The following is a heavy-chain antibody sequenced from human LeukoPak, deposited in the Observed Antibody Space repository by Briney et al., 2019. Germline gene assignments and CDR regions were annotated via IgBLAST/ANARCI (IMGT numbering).Heavy chain of an antibody. J-gene: IGHJ6*03. Sequence: GESLKISCKGSGYNFGNSWIAWVRQMPGKGLEWMGIIYPGDSDTKYGPSFQGQVTISADKSIRTAYLQWSSLKASDSAIYYCARKEYMDVWGEGTTVTVSS. CDR3: ARKEYMDV. CDR2: IYPGDSDT. V-gene: IGHV5-51*01. CDR1: GYNFGNSW.